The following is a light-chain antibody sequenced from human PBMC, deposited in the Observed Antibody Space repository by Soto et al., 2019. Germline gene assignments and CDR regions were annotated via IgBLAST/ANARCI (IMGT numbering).Light chain of an antibody. Sequence: EIVMTQSPATLSVSPGERATLSCRASQSVSSNLAWYQQKPGQAPRLLIYGASTRATGIPASFSGSGSGTEFTLTISSLQPDDFATYYCQQYNTYSPWTFGQGTKVDIK. CDR3: QQYNTYSPWT. V-gene: IGKV3-15*01. CDR2: GAS. CDR1: QSVSSN. J-gene: IGKJ1*01.